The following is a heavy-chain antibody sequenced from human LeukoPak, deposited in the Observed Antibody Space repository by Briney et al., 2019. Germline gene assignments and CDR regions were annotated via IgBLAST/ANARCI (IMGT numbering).Heavy chain of an antibody. D-gene: IGHD3-22*01. CDR3: AITPGPFDSTRNYYPFDY. J-gene: IGHJ4*02. CDR1: VGYISTYY. CDR2: IYYSGST. Sequence: PSETLSLTCSVSVGYISTYYWSWIRQSPGKGLEWIASIYYSGSTYDNPSLKSRVTVSVDTSKNQFSLKLNSVTAADTAVYYCAITPGPFDSTRNYYPFDYWGQGTLVTVSS. V-gene: IGHV4-59*12.